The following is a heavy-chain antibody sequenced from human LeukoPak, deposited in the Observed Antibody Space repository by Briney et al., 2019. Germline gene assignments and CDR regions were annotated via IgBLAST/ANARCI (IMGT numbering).Heavy chain of an antibody. J-gene: IGHJ6*03. CDR3: ARASGGYYYYYMDV. CDR1: GLTFSSYG. CDR2: IWYDGSNK. D-gene: IGHD3-10*01. Sequence: GRSLRLSCAASGLTFSSYGMHWVRQAPGKGLEWVAVIWYDGSNKYYADSVKGRFTISRDNSKNTLYLQMNSLRAEDTAVYYCARASGGYYYYYMDVWGKGTTVTVSS. V-gene: IGHV3-33*01.